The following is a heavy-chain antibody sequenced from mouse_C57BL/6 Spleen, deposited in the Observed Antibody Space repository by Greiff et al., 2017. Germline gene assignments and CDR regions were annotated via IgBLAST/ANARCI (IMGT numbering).Heavy chain of an antibody. Sequence: EVQLQESVAELVRPGASVKLSCTASGFNIKNTYMHWVKQRPEQGLGWIGRIDPANGNTKYAPQFQGKAPITADTSSNTAYLQLSSLTSEDTAIYFWAYYYGSSSYWYFDVWGTGTTVTVSS. V-gene: IGHV14-3*01. CDR2: IDPANGNT. J-gene: IGHJ1*03. CDR3: AYYYGSSSYWYFDV. D-gene: IGHD1-1*01. CDR1: GFNIKNTY.